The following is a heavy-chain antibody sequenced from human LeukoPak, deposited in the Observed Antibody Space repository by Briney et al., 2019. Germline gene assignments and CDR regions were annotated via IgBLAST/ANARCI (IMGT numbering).Heavy chain of an antibody. J-gene: IGHJ4*02. CDR1: GGSIGSYY. V-gene: IGHV4-59*01. CDR2: IYYGGST. CDR3: ARGISDPEYYYGSGSFSQTHPIAFFLDY. D-gene: IGHD3-10*01. Sequence: SETLSLTCTVSGGSIGSYYWSWIRQPPGKGLEWIGYIYYGGSTNYNPSLKSRVTISVDTSKNQFSLKLSSVTAADTAVYYCARGISDPEYYYGSGSFSQTHPIAFFLDYWGQGTLVTVSS.